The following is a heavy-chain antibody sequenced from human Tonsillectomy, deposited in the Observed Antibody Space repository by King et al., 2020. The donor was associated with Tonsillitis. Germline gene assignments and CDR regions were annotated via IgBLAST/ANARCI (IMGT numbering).Heavy chain of an antibody. CDR2: ISWNSGSI. CDR3: AKDNSGGNLGLFRY. J-gene: IGHJ4*02. Sequence: VQLVESGGGLVQTGRSLRLSCAASGFTFDDYAMHWVRQAPGKGLEWVSGISWNSGSIGYADSVKGRFTISRDNAKNSLYLQMNSLRAEDTAFYYCAKDNSGGNLGLFRYWGQGTLVTVAS. D-gene: IGHD4-23*01. CDR1: GFTFDDYA. V-gene: IGHV3-9*01.